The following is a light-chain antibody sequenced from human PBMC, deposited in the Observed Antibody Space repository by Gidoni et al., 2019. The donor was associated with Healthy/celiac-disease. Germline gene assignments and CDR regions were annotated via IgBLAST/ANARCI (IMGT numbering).Light chain of an antibody. CDR3: SSYTSSSTLDPYV. CDR2: EVS. V-gene: IGLV2-14*01. J-gene: IGLJ1*01. CDR1: SSDVGGYND. Sequence: QSALTQPASVSGSPGQSITISCTGTSSDVGGYNDDSWYQQHPGKAPKLMIYEVSNRPSGVSNRFSGSKSGNTASLTISGLQAEDEADYYCSSYTSSSTLDPYVFGTGTKVTVL.